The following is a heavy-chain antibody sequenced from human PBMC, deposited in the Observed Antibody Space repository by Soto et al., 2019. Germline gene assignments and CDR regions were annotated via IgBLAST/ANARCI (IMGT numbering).Heavy chain of an antibody. D-gene: IGHD3-16*01. Sequence: QVQLQESGPGLVKPSETLSLTCTVSGGSISSYYWSWIRQPPGKGLEWIGYIYYSGSTNYNPSLKSRVTMXXDXSXXQFSLKLSSVTAADTAVYYCARGRGTPHEDYYFDYWGQGTLVTVSS. V-gene: IGHV4-59*01. CDR3: ARGRGTPHEDYYFDY. J-gene: IGHJ4*02. CDR1: GGSISSYY. CDR2: IYYSGST.